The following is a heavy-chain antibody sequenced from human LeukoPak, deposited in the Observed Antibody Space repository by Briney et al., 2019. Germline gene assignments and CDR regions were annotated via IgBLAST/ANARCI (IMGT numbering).Heavy chain of an antibody. D-gene: IGHD3-10*01. V-gene: IGHV3-23*01. Sequence: GGSLRLSCAASGCTFDSYDMSWVRQAPGKGLEWVSGTSASGGRTYYADSVKGRFTISRDNSKNTLYLQMNSLRAEDTAVYYCTLTLVRGRVYGMDVWGEGTTVTVSS. CDR3: TLTLVRGRVYGMDV. J-gene: IGHJ6*04. CDR2: TSASGGRT. CDR1: GCTFDSYD.